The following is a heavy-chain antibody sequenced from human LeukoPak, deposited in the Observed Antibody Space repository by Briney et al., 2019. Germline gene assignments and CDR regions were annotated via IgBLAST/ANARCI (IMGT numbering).Heavy chain of an antibody. D-gene: IGHD3-10*02. Sequence: GGSLRLSCAASGFTLRSYAMSWVRQTPGKGLEWVSAISGSGGSTYYADSVKGRFTISRDSAKNSLYLQMNSLRAEDTAVYYCAELGITMIGGVWGKGTTVTISS. J-gene: IGHJ6*04. CDR2: ISGSGGST. V-gene: IGHV3-23*01. CDR3: AELGITMIGGV. CDR1: GFTLRSYA.